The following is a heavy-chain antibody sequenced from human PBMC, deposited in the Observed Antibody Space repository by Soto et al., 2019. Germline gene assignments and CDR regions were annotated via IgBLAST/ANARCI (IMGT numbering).Heavy chain of an antibody. J-gene: IGHJ6*02. D-gene: IGHD6-19*01. CDR2: IYMNGST. Sequence: AETLSLTCTVSGGPISSYYWIWIRQASGKGLEWIVRIYMNGSTNYNPSLKSRVTVSVDTSKSQFSLMLNSVTAADTAVYYCVRDGSSGWYYYGMDVWGQGTPVTVSS. CDR1: GGPISSYY. CDR3: VRDGSSGWYYYGMDV. V-gene: IGHV4-4*07.